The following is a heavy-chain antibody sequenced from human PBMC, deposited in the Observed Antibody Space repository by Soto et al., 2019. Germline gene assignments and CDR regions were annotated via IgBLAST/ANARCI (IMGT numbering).Heavy chain of an antibody. Sequence: QVHLVQSGAEVKKPGSSVKVSCKTSGGSFNNYAVSWVRQAPGQGLEWMGGIIPNFDTPTCAQKFQDRVTIIADESTSTVYMELRSLRSNDTAVYYCAVAMVREILIFEASGMHVWGQGTTVIVSS. D-gene: IGHD3-10*01. CDR3: AVAMVREILIFEASGMHV. J-gene: IGHJ6*02. CDR1: GGSFNNYA. CDR2: IIPNFDTP. V-gene: IGHV1-69*01.